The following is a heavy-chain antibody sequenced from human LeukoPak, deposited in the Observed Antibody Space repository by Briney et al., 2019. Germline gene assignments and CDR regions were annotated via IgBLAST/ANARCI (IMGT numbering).Heavy chain of an antibody. V-gene: IGHV3-53*01. CDR2: IYSGGSI. J-gene: IGHJ3*02. Sequence: PGGSLRLYCTASGFTVSSNYMSWVRQAPGKGLEWVSVIYSGGSIYYADSVKGRFTISRDNSKNTLYLQMNSLRAEDTAVYYCARDLGLYPIWGQGTMVTVSS. CDR3: ARDLGLYPI. CDR1: GFTVSSNY. D-gene: IGHD2-8*01.